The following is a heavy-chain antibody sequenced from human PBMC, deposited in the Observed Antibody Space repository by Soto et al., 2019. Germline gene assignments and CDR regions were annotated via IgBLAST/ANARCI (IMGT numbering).Heavy chain of an antibody. J-gene: IGHJ4*02. CDR3: AASHGVAYYFDY. V-gene: IGHV4-59*01. CDR2: IYYSGST. D-gene: IGHD3-10*01. Sequence: PSETLSLTCTVSGGSISSYYWSWIRQPPGKGLEWIGYIYYSGSTNYNPSLKSRVNISVDTSKNQFSLKLSSVTAADTAVYYCAASHGVAYYFDYWGQGTLVTVS. CDR1: GGSISSYY.